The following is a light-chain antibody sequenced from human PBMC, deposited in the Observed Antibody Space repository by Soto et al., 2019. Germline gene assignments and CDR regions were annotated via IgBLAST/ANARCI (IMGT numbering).Light chain of an antibody. CDR1: QSVSSSY. J-gene: IGKJ4*01. Sequence: EIVLTQSPGTLSLSPGERATLSCRASQSVSSSYLAWYQQKPGQAPRLLNYGASSRATGISDRFSGSGSGTDFTLTISRLEPEDFAVYYCQQYGSSPTFGGGTKVEIK. V-gene: IGKV3-20*01. CDR2: GAS. CDR3: QQYGSSPT.